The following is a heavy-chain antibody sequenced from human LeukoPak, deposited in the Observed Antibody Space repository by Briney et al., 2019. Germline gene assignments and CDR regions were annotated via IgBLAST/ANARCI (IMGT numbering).Heavy chain of an antibody. J-gene: IGHJ3*02. CDR2: INPNSGGT. Sequence: GASVKVSCKASGYTFTGYYMHWVRQAPGQGLECMGLINPNSGGTNYAQKFQGRVTMTRDTSISTAYMELSRLRSDDTAVYHCTTGELLNAFDIWGQGTMVTVSS. D-gene: IGHD1-26*01. CDR3: TTGELLNAFDI. CDR1: GYTFTGYY. V-gene: IGHV1-2*06.